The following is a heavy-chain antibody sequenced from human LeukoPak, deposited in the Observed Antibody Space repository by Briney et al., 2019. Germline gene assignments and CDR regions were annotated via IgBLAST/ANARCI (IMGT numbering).Heavy chain of an antibody. V-gene: IGHV4-39*07. Sequence: PSETLSLTCTVSGGSISSSSYYWGWIRQPPGKGLEWIGSIYYCGSTYYNPSLKSQDTISVDTSKNQFSLKLSSVTAADTAVYYCARRGSTGYCSSTSCYRWFDPWGQGALVTVSS. J-gene: IGHJ5*02. D-gene: IGHD2-2*01. CDR1: GGSISSSSYY. CDR3: ARRGSTGYCSSTSCYRWFDP. CDR2: IYYCGST.